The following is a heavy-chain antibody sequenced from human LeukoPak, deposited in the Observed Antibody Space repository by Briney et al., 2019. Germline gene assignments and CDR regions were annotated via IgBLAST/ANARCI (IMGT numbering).Heavy chain of an antibody. D-gene: IGHD6-13*01. Sequence: GGSLRLSCAASGFTFSTFWMYWVRQAPGKGLVWVSHINSDGSSTTYADSVKGRFTISRDNAKNTLYLQTNSLRAEDTAVYYCARGGAAAAFDYWGQGTLVAVSS. J-gene: IGHJ4*02. CDR1: GFTFSTFW. CDR2: INSDGSST. V-gene: IGHV3-74*03. CDR3: ARGGAAAAFDY.